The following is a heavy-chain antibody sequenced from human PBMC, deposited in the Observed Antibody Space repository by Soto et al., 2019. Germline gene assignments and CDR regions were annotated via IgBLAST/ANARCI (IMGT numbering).Heavy chain of an antibody. CDR2: IIPKFGTT. D-gene: IGHD4-17*01. J-gene: IGHJ4*02. CDR1: GGTFSTYG. Sequence: QVQLVQSGAEVKKPGSSVKVSCKASGGTFSTYGINWVRLAPGQGLEWMGWIIPKFGTTKNAQKFQGRVTLTADASTNTAYMELKYLRSEDTAVYFCARDVDPYYGGNSLSLDYWGQGTLVTVSS. CDR3: ARDVDPYYGGNSLSLDY. V-gene: IGHV1-69*13.